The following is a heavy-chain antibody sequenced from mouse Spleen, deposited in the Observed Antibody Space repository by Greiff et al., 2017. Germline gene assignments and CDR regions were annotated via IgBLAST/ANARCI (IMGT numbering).Heavy chain of an antibody. V-gene: IGHV1-26*01. Sequence: VQLQQSGPELVKPGASVKISCKASGYTFTDYYMNWVKQSHGKSLEWIGDINPNNGGTSYNQKFKGKATLTVDKSSSTAYMELRSLTSEDSAVYYCARQLGLWFAYWGQGTLVTVSA. CDR2: INPNNGGT. D-gene: IGHD3-1*01. J-gene: IGHJ3*01. CDR1: GYTFTDYY. CDR3: ARQLGLWFAY.